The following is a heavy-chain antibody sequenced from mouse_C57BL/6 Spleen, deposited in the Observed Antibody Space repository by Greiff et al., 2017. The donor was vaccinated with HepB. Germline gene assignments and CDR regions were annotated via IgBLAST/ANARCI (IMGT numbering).Heavy chain of an antibody. D-gene: IGHD2-4*01. CDR2: IDPSDSET. J-gene: IGHJ2*01. V-gene: IGHV1-52*01. Sequence: QVQLKQPGAELVRPGSSVKLSCKASGYTFTSYWMHWVKQRPIQGLEWIGNIDPSDSETHYNQKFKDKATLTVDKSSSTAYMQLSSLTSEDSAVYYCARGIYYDYDFDYWGQGTTLTVSS. CDR1: GYTFTSYW. CDR3: ARGIYYDYDFDY.